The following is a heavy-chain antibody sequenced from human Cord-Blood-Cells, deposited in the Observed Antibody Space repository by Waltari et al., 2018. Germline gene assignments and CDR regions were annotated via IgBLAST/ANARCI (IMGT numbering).Heavy chain of an antibody. V-gene: IGHV3-48*03. Sequence: EVQLVESGGGLVQPGGSLRLSCAASGFTFSSYEMNWVRQAPGKGLEWISYISSSGSTIYYSDSVKGRFTISRDNAKNSLYLQMNSLRAEDTAVYYCARDNYGAGKFDYWGQGTLVTVSS. CDR3: ARDNYGAGKFDY. CDR1: GFTFSSYE. J-gene: IGHJ4*02. CDR2: ISSSGSTI. D-gene: IGHD4-17*01.